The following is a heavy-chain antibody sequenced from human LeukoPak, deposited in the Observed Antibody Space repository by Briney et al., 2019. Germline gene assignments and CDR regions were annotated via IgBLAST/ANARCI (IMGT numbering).Heavy chain of an antibody. CDR2: IYHSGST. V-gene: IGHV4-38-2*01. CDR1: GYSISSGYY. CDR3: ARCGSSSRYFDY. Sequence: PSETLSLTCAVSGYSISSGYYLGWIRQPPGKGLEWIGSIYHSGSTYYNPSLKSRVTISIDTSKNHFSLKLSSVTAADTAVYYCARCGSSSRYFDYWGQGTLVTVSS. D-gene: IGHD6-6*01. J-gene: IGHJ4*02.